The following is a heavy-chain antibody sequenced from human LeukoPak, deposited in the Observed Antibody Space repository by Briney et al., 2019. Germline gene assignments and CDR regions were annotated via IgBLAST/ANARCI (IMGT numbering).Heavy chain of an antibody. CDR3: ARDISSGDVDIVAIDAFDI. CDR2: ISSSSSYI. Sequence: GGSLRLSCAASGFTFSSYSMNWVRQAPGKGLEWVSSISSSSSYIYYADSVKGRFTISRDNAKNSLYLQMNSLRAEDTAAYYCARDISSGDVDIVAIDAFDIWGQGTMVTVSS. J-gene: IGHJ3*02. V-gene: IGHV3-21*01. CDR1: GFTFSSYS. D-gene: IGHD5-12*01.